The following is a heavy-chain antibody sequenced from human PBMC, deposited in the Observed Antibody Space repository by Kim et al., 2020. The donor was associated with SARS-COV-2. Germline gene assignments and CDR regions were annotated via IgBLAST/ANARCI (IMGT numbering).Heavy chain of an antibody. J-gene: IGHJ6*02. CDR2: IRQDGTEK. CDR1: GFTFRSYW. CDR3: ATDGAPSTYHGLLV. V-gene: IGHV3-7*01. D-gene: IGHD2-15*01. Sequence: GGSLRLSCAASGFTFRSYWMSWVRQAPGKGLEWVADIRQDGTEKDYVDSVKGRFIISRDNAENSVYLQMNSLSVEDTAVYYCATDGAPSTYHGLLVWGQGTTVTVS.